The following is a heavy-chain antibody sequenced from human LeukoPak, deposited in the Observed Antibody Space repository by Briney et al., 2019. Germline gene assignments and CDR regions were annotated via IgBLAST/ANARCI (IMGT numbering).Heavy chain of an antibody. CDR2: IYTTGST. Sequence: PSETLSLTCTVSGGSISVYYWSWIRQPAGKGLEWLGRIYTTGSTNYNPSLRSRVTMSVDTSENQFSLKLSSVTAADTAVYYCARDYCGGDCYTSYHYYYMDVWGKGTTVTVSS. V-gene: IGHV4-4*07. CDR1: GGSISVYY. J-gene: IGHJ6*03. CDR3: ARDYCGGDCYTSYHYYYMDV. D-gene: IGHD2-21*02.